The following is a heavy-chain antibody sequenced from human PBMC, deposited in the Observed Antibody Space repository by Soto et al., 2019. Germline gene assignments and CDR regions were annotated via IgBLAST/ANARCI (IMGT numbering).Heavy chain of an antibody. Sequence: PGGSLRLSCAASGFTFSSYGMHWVRQAPGKGLEWVAVIWYDGSNKYYADSVKGRFTISRDNSKNTLYLQMNNLRAEDTAVYYCARDPDIVVVPAAIRYYYYGMDVWGQGTTVTVSS. D-gene: IGHD2-2*02. J-gene: IGHJ6*02. CDR1: GFTFSSYG. CDR3: ARDPDIVVVPAAIRYYYYGMDV. CDR2: IWYDGSNK. V-gene: IGHV3-33*01.